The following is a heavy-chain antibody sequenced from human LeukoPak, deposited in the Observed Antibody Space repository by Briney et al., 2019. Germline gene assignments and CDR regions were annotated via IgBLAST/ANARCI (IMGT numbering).Heavy chain of an antibody. CDR3: ASIAVAGPTRSDY. Sequence: SETPSLTCAVSGGSISSGGYSWSWIRQPPGKGLEWIGYIYHSGSTYYNPSLKSRVTISVDRSKNQFSLKLSSVTAADTAVYYCASIAVAGPTRSDYWGQGTLVTVSS. D-gene: IGHD6-19*01. J-gene: IGHJ4*02. CDR1: GGSISSGGYS. CDR2: IYHSGST. V-gene: IGHV4-30-2*01.